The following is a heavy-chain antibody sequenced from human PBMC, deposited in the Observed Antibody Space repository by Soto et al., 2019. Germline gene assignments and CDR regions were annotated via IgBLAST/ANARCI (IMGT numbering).Heavy chain of an antibody. CDR1: GFNFSDFY. D-gene: IGHD3-16*01. CDR2: ITSSGGTR. J-gene: IGHJ6*02. V-gene: IGHV3-11*01. CDR3: ARRGVRSRGYYYAMDV. Sequence: QVQLVESGGGLVKPGGSLRLSCAASGFNFSDFYMSWIRQAPGKGLEYVSYITSSGGTRFYTDSVKGRFTISRDNAQNSLFLQLNSLRAEDTAVYYCARRGVRSRGYYYAMDVWGQGTTVTVSS.